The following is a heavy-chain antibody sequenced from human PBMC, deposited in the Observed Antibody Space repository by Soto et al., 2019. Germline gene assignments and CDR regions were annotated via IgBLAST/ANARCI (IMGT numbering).Heavy chain of an antibody. V-gene: IGHV3-33*01. Sequence: QVQLVESGGGVVRPGRSLRLSCEATGFSFNTHGMHWVRQAPGKGLEWVAVIVNDGSEQAYSDSVKGRFAISRDNSKNTLYLQMNNLRAEDTAVYYCARDDNYDDNRLDHWGQGILVTVSS. D-gene: IGHD4-17*01. CDR2: IVNDGSEQ. CDR1: GFSFNTHG. CDR3: ARDDNYDDNRLDH. J-gene: IGHJ4*02.